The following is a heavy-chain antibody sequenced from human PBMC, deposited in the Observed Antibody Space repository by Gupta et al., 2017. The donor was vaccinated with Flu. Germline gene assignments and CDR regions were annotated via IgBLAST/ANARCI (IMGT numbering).Heavy chain of an antibody. CDR1: GFTFSSYG. CDR3: AREQTTGTTLVDD. D-gene: IGHD1-7*01. J-gene: IGHJ4*02. V-gene: IGHV3-33*01. CDR2: IWYDGSNK. Sequence: QVQLVESGGGVVQPGRSLRLSCAASGFTFSSYGMHWVRQAPGKGLEWVAVIWYDGSNKYYADSVKGRFTISRDNSKNTLYLQMNSLRAEDTAVYYCAREQTTGTTLVDDGGQGTMVTVSS.